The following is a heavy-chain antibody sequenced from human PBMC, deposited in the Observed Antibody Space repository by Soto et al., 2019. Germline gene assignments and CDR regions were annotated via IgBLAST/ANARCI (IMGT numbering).Heavy chain of an antibody. Sequence: EVQLLESGGGLVQPGGSLTLSCAASGFTFSDYTMSWVRQAPGKVLECVSVILSDHNKYYADSVRGRFTIPRDNSKNTLYLEMNSLRAEDTAVYYCARRTSGYFGYWGQGTLVTVSS. CDR3: ARRTSGYFGY. CDR2: ILSDHNK. D-gene: IGHD6-19*01. CDR1: GFTFSDYT. J-gene: IGHJ4*02. V-gene: IGHV3-23*03.